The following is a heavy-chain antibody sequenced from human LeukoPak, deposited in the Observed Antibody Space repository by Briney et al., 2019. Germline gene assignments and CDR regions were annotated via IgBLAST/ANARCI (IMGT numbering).Heavy chain of an antibody. Sequence: ASVKVSCKASGYTFTGYYMHWVRQAPGQGLEWMGWISAYNGNTNYAQKLQDRVTMTTDTSTSTAYMELRSLRSEDTAVYYCAKCLGGGNSFPLDYWGQGTLVTVSS. V-gene: IGHV1-18*04. D-gene: IGHD5-18*01. CDR3: AKCLGGGNSFPLDY. J-gene: IGHJ4*02. CDR1: GYTFTGYY. CDR2: ISAYNGNT.